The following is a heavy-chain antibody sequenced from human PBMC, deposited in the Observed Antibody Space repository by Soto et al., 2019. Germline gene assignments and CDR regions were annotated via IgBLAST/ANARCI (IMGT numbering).Heavy chain of an antibody. CDR3: ARDREDIVLMVYAIGWFDP. CDR2: ISAYNGNT. V-gene: IGHV1-18*01. J-gene: IGHJ5*02. Sequence: ASVKVSCKASGYTFTSYGTSWVRQAPGQGLEWMGWISAYNGNTNYAQKLQGRVTMTTDTSTSTAYMELRSLRSDDTAVYYCARDREDIVLMVYAIGWFDPWGQGTLVTVSS. D-gene: IGHD2-8*01. CDR1: GYTFTSYG.